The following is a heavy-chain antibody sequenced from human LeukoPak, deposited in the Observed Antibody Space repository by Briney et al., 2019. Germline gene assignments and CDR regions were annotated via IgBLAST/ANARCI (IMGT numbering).Heavy chain of an antibody. CDR3: GMSGDRVPLQDDVFDV. D-gene: IGHD1-26*01. J-gene: IGHJ3*01. Sequence: GESLKISCKVSEYSFTSYCIGWVRQMPGKGLEWMGIIYPGDSGPTYSPSFQGQVTISADKSINTAYLQWSSLQASDTAMYYCGMSGDRVPLQDDVFDVWGQGTMVTVST. CDR2: IYPGDSGP. V-gene: IGHV5-51*01. CDR1: EYSFTSYC.